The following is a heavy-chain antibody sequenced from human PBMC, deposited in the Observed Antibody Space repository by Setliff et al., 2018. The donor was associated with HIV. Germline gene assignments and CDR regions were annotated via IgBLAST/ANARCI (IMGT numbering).Heavy chain of an antibody. CDR2: IYHGGST. V-gene: IGHV3-53*01. J-gene: IGHJ3*02. D-gene: IGHD6-13*01. CDR1: GFTVSSNY. CDR3: ARATKTPYSSSWSIPGAFDI. Sequence: GGSLRLSCAASGFTVSSNYMSWVRQAPGKGLEWVSLIYHGGSTYYAYSVKGRFTISRDNSKNTLYLQMNSLRAEETAVYYCARATKTPYSSSWSIPGAFDIWGQGTMVTVSS.